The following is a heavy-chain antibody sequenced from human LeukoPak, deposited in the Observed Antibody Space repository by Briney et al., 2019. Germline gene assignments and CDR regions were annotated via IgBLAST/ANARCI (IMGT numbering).Heavy chain of an antibody. CDR2: INPNSGDT. V-gene: IGHV1-2*02. Sequence: GASVKVSCKASGYTFTSYGISWVRQAPGQGLEWMGWINPNSGDTNYAQKFQGRVTMTRDTSISTAYMDLSSLRSDDTAMYYCARMWSTATSGWNWFDPWGQGTLVTVSS. D-gene: IGHD6-13*01. J-gene: IGHJ5*02. CDR1: GYTFTSYG. CDR3: ARMWSTATSGWNWFDP.